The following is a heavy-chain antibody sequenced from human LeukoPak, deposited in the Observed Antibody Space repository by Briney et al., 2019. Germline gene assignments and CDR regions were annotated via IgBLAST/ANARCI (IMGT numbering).Heavy chain of an antibody. Sequence: GGSLRLSCAASGFTFRNYVIHWVRQAPGKGLEWVSSISSSSSYIYYADSVKGRFTISRDNAKNSLYLQMNSLRAEDTAVYYCARAISSSWYVDYWGRGTLVTVSS. V-gene: IGHV3-21*01. CDR3: ARAISSSWYVDY. J-gene: IGHJ4*02. CDR2: ISSSSSYI. D-gene: IGHD6-13*01. CDR1: GFTFRNYV.